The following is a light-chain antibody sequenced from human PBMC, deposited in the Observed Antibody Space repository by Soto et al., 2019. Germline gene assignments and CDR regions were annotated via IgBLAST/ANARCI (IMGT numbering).Light chain of an antibody. CDR3: CSYAGSSTHV. V-gene: IGLV2-23*02. J-gene: IGLJ1*01. CDR1: SSDIGSYNL. CDR2: EVS. Sequence: QSALTQPASVSGSPGQSITISCTGTSSDIGSYNLVSWYQQHPGKAPKLIIYEVSKRPSGVSNRFSGSKSGNTASLTISGLQAEDEADYYCCSYAGSSTHVFGTGTKLTVL.